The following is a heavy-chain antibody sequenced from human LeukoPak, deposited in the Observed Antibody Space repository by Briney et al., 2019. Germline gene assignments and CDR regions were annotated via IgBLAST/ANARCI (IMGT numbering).Heavy chain of an antibody. CDR2: ISGGGGST. CDR1: GSTFSSYA. D-gene: IGHD7-27*01. J-gene: IGHJ5*02. V-gene: IGHV3-23*01. Sequence: GGSLRLSCAASGSTFSSYAMSWVRQAPGKGLEWVSAISGGGGSTYYADSVKGRFTISRDNSKNTLYLQMNSLRAEDTAVYYCAKESANWGYNWFDPWGQGTLVTVSS. CDR3: AKESANWGYNWFDP.